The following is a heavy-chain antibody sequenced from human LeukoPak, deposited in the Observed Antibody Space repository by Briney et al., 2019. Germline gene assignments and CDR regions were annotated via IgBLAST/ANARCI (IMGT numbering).Heavy chain of an antibody. D-gene: IGHD4-23*01. Sequence: SQTLSLTCTVSGGSISSGGYYWSWIRQPPGKGLEWIGYIYHSGSTYYNPSLKSRVTISVDRSKNQFSLKLSSVTAADTAVYYCARVSGGNANDYWGQGTLVTVSS. CDR3: ARVSGGNANDY. V-gene: IGHV4-30-2*01. CDR2: IYHSGST. CDR1: GGSISSGGYY. J-gene: IGHJ4*02.